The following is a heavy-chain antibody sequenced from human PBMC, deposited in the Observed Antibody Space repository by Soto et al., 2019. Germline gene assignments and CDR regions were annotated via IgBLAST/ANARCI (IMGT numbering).Heavy chain of an antibody. CDR3: ARITIFGVVGYYYGMDV. J-gene: IGHJ6*02. V-gene: IGHV4-34*01. D-gene: IGHD3-3*01. CDR1: GGSFSGYY. CDR2: INHSGST. Sequence: PSETLSLTCAVYGGSFSGYYWSWIRQPPGKGLEWIGEINHSGSTNYNPSLKSRVTISVDTSKNQFSLKLSSVTAADTAVYYCARITIFGVVGYYYGMDVWGQGTTVTVSS.